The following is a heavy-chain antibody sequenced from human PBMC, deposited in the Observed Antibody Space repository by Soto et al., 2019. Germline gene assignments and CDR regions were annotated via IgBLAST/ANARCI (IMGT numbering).Heavy chain of an antibody. V-gene: IGHV1-69*13. CDR1: GGTFSSYA. D-gene: IGHD2-2*02. J-gene: IGHJ5*02. CDR3: AISAPDCSSTSCYSWFDP. CDR2: IIPIFGTA. Sequence: VASVKVSCKASGGTFSSYAISWVRQAPGQGLEWMGGIIPIFGTANYAQKFQGRVTITADESTSTAYMELSSLRSEDTAVDYCAISAPDCSSTSCYSWFDPWGQGTLVTVSS.